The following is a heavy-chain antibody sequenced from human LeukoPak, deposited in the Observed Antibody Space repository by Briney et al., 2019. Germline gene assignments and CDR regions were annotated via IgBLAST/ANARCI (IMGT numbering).Heavy chain of an antibody. CDR1: GFTFSSYS. Sequence: GGSLRLSWAASGFTFSSYSMSWVRQAPGKGLEWVSSISSSSSYIYYADSVTGRLTISRDNAKTSLYLQMTSLRAEDTAVYYCEGGPNTRGYWGQGTLVTVSS. D-gene: IGHD2-15*01. V-gene: IGHV3-21*01. J-gene: IGHJ4*02. CDR3: EGGPNTRGY. CDR2: ISSSSSYI.